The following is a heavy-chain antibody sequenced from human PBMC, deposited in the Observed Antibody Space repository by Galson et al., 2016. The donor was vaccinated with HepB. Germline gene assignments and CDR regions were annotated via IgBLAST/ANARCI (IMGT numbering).Heavy chain of an antibody. J-gene: IGHJ4*02. CDR3: ANDNYYDSSGSFYY. Sequence: SLRLSCAASGFTSSTYAISWVRQAPGKGLEWVSLITGSSDRTYHADSVRGRFTISGDNSKNTVYLQMISLRAEDTAVYYCANDNYYDSSGSFYYWGQGTLVTVSS. V-gene: IGHV3-23*01. CDR2: ITGSSDRT. D-gene: IGHD3-22*01. CDR1: GFTSSTYA.